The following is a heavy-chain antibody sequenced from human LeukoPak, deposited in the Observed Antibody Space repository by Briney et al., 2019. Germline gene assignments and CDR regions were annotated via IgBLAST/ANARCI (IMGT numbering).Heavy chain of an antibody. CDR1: GFTFDDYG. Sequence: PGGSLRLSCAASGFTFDDYGMSWVRQAPGKGLEWVSGINWNGGSTGYADSVKGRFTISRDNAKNSLYLQMNSLRAADTALYYCARTGGSFYFYYYMDVWGKGTTVTVSS. CDR3: ARTGGSFYFYYYMDV. D-gene: IGHD1-26*01. V-gene: IGHV3-20*04. CDR2: INWNGGST. J-gene: IGHJ6*03.